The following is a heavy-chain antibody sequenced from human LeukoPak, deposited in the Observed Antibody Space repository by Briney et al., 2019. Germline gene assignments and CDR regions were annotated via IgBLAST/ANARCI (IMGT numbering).Heavy chain of an antibody. CDR1: GGSISSGSYY. CDR3: ARKHGDYPLGAFDI. D-gene: IGHD4-17*01. CDR2: IYTSGST. Sequence: SETLSLTCTVSGGSISSGSYYWSWIRQPAGKGLEWIGRIYTSGSTNYNPSLKSRVTISVDTSKNQFSLKLSSVTAADTAVYYCARKHGDYPLGAFDIWGQGTMVTVSS. J-gene: IGHJ3*02. V-gene: IGHV4-61*02.